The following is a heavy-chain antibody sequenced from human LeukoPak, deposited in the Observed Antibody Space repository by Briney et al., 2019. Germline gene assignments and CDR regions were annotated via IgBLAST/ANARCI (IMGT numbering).Heavy chain of an antibody. CDR3: ARDYYASGSHDC. V-gene: IGHV3-7*01. CDR2: IKQDGSYK. J-gene: IGHJ4*02. D-gene: IGHD3-10*01. Sequence: QPGGSLRLSCAASGFTFSSYWMSWVRQAPGKGLEWVANIKQDGSYKHYVDSVKGRFTISRDNAKNTLYLHMNSLRAEDTAVYYCARDYYASGSHDCWGQGTLVTVSS. CDR1: GFTFSSYW.